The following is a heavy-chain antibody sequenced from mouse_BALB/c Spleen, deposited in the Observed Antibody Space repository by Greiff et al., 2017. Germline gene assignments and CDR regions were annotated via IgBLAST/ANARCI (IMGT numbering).Heavy chain of an antibody. D-gene: IGHD1-1*01. CDR1: GFTLTDYY. CDR2: IRNKANGYTT. Sequence: EVKLMESGGGLVQPGGSLRLSCATSGFTLTDYYMSWVRQPPGKALEWLGFIRNKANGYTTEYSASVKGRFTISRDNSQSILYLQMNTLRAEDSATYYCARDHYYGSSYWYFDVWGAGTTVTVSS. CDR3: ARDHYYGSSYWYFDV. V-gene: IGHV7-3*02. J-gene: IGHJ1*01.